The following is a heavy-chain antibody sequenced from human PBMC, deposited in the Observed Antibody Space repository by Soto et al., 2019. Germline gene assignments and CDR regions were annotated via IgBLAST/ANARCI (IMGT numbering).Heavy chain of an antibody. CDR3: ARGAATKIVVVMYDSLDL. Sequence: QVQLVQSGAEVKRPGSSVKVSCKASGATLDTFINFGITWVRRAPGQGLEWMGGIIPVFGTAHYAQEFQGRLTISADESTRTAYMELSGLRSEDTAVYYCARGAATKIVVVMYDSLDLWGQGTMVTVSS. CDR2: IIPVFGTA. CDR1: GATLDTFINFG. V-gene: IGHV1-69*12. D-gene: IGHD3-22*01. J-gene: IGHJ3*01.